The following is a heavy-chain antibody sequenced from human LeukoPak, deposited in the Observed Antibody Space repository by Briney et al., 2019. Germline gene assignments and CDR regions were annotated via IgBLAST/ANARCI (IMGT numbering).Heavy chain of an antibody. CDR2: ISAYNGNT. J-gene: IGHJ3*02. D-gene: IGHD1-26*01. CDR1: GGTFSSYG. CDR3: ARDRVVGATIEAFDI. Sequence: ASVKVSCKASGGTFSSYGISWVRQAPGQGLEWMGWISAYNGNTNYAQKLQGRVTMVTDTSTSTAYMELRSLRSDDTAVYYCARDRVVGATIEAFDIWGQGTMVTVSS. V-gene: IGHV1-18*01.